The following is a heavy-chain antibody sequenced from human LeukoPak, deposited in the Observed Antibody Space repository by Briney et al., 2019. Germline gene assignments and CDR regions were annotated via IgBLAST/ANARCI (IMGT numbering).Heavy chain of an antibody. V-gene: IGHV3-74*01. J-gene: IGHJ3*02. CDR1: GFTFSSYA. Sequence: GGSLRLSCAASGFTFSSYAMSWVRQAPGKGLVWVSRINTDGSRTNYADSVKGRFTISRDNAKNTLYLQMNSLRAEDAAVYYCARWYVAFDIWGQGTMVTVSS. D-gene: IGHD2-15*01. CDR3: ARWYVAFDI. CDR2: INTDGSRT.